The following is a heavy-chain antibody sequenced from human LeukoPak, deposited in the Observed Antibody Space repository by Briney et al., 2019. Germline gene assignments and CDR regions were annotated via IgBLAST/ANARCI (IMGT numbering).Heavy chain of an antibody. CDR1: GFTFSRYA. CDR3: ARDEARYCDSSGTIDY. CDR2: VSGSGRST. D-gene: IGHD3-22*01. V-gene: IGHV3-23*01. J-gene: IGHJ4*02. Sequence: PGGPLRLSCAASGFTFSRYAMSWLRQAPGKGLEWVSAVSGSGRSTYYADHVKGPFTISRDNSKNTLYLQMNSLRGEGTAVYYCARDEARYCDSSGTIDYWGQGTLVTASS.